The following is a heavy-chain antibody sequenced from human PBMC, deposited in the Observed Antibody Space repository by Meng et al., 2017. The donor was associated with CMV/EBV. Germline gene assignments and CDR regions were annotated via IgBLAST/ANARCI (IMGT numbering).Heavy chain of an antibody. Sequence: VQLQESGPGLVTPSEPLSLTFTVSGGSISSYYWSWIRQPAGKGLEWIGGIYTSGSTNYNPSLKSRVTMSVDTSKNQFSLKLSSVTAADTAVYYCARVLRWNGVIDYWGQGTLVTVSS. CDR2: IYTSGST. D-gene: IGHD4-23*01. J-gene: IGHJ4*02. V-gene: IGHV4-4*07. CDR1: GGSISSYY. CDR3: ARVLRWNGVIDY.